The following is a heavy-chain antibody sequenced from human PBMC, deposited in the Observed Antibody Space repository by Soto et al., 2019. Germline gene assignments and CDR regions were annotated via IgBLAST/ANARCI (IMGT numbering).Heavy chain of an antibody. J-gene: IGHJ6*02. V-gene: IGHV3-21*01. Sequence: EVQLVESGGGLVKPGGSLRLSCVASGFTFSGYSINWVRQAPGKGLEWVSYISGPSIYIYYADSVKGRFTSSRDNAKSSLYLHMASLRAEDTGVYYRARGFRNGFNLWGQGTTVSVSS. CDR2: ISGPSIYI. CDR3: ARGFRNGFNL. D-gene: IGHD2-8*01. CDR1: GFTFSGYS.